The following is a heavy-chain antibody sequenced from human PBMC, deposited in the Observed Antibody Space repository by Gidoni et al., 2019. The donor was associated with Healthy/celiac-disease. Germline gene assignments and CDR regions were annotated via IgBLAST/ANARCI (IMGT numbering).Heavy chain of an antibody. Sequence: EVQLVESGGGLVQPGGSLRLSCPASEFTFSSYSMNWVRQAPGKGLEWVSYISSSSSTIYYADSVKGRFTISRDNAKNSLYLQMNSLRAEDTAVYYCAREPPNSGMDVWGQGTTVTVSS. CDR3: AREPPNSGMDV. CDR2: ISSSSSTI. V-gene: IGHV3-48*01. J-gene: IGHJ6*02. CDR1: EFTFSSYS.